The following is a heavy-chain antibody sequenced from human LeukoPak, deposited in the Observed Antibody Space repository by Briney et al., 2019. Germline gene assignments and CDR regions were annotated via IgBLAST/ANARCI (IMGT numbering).Heavy chain of an antibody. V-gene: IGHV3-21*01. J-gene: IGHJ4*02. CDR3: ARATTYDILTGYFDY. CDR1: GFTFSSYT. CDR2: ISNSSSYI. D-gene: IGHD3-9*01. Sequence: GGSLRLSCAASGFTFSSYTMNWVRQAPGKGLEWVSSISNSSSYIYYAESVKGRSTMSRDNAKNSLYLQMNSLRAEDTAVYYCARATTYDILTGYFDYWGQGTLVTVSS.